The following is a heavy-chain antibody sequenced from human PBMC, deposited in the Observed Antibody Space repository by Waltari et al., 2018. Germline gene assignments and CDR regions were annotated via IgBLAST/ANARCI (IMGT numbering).Heavy chain of an antibody. CDR1: GFSISSHY. D-gene: IGHD6-6*01. V-gene: IGHV4-59*11. CDR3: ARADSSLDAFDI. Sequence: QVQLQVSGPGLVKPSATLSLTCTVSGFSISSHYWSWLRQPPGKGLEWIGYIYYSGSTNYNPSLKSRVTISVDTSKNQFALKLSSVTAADTAVYYCARADSSLDAFDIWGQGTMVTVSS. CDR2: IYYSGST. J-gene: IGHJ3*02.